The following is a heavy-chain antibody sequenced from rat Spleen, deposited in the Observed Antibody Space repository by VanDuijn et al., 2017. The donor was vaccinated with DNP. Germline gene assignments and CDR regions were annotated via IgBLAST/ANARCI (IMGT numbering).Heavy chain of an antibody. J-gene: IGHJ1*01. Sequence: EVQLVESGGGLVQPGRSLKLSCAASGFTFSNYYMAWVRQAPKKGLEWVATISTSGSRTYYPDSVKGRFTISRDNAKSSLYLQMNSLKSEDTATYYCARGDSLFWGPGTMVTMSS. CDR3: ARGDSLF. CDR1: GFTFSNYY. V-gene: IGHV5-25*01. CDR2: ISTSGSRT.